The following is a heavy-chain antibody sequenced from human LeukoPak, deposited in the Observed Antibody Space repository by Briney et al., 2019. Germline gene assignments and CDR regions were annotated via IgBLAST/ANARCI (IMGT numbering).Heavy chain of an antibody. CDR3: AKAVPRYCSSTSCYSNGMDV. CDR1: GFTFDDYA. V-gene: IGHV3-9*01. CDR2: ISWNSGSI. J-gene: IGHJ6*02. D-gene: IGHD2-2*01. Sequence: PGRSLRLSCAASGFTFDDYAMHWVRQAPGKGLEWVSGISWNSGSIGYADSVKGRFTISRDNAKNSLYLQMNSLRAEDTALYYCAKAVPRYCSSTSCYSNGMDVWSQGTTVTVSS.